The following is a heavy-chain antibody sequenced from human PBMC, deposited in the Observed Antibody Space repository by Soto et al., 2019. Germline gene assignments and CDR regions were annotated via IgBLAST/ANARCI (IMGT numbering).Heavy chain of an antibody. V-gene: IGHV1-24*01. J-gene: IGHJ3*02. D-gene: IGHD2-2*01. CDR2: FDPEDGET. CDR3: ATWDIVVVPAASYGFDI. Sequence: GASVKVSCKVSGYTLSELSMHWVRQAPGKGLEWMGGFDPEDGETIYAQKFQGRVTMTEDTSTDTAYMEQSSLRSEDTGVFYCATWDIVVVPAASYGFDIWGQGTMVTVSS. CDR1: GYTLSELS.